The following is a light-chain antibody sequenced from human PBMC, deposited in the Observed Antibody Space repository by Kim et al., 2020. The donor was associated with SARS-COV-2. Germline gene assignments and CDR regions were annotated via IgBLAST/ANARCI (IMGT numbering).Light chain of an antibody. Sequence: SYELTQPPSVSVAPGKTARITCGGDNIGSKSVHWYQQRPGQAPVLDIYHDSDRPSGIPERFSGSNSGNTATLTISRVEAGDEADYFCQVWDSSSDHWVFG. V-gene: IGLV3-21*04. CDR2: HDS. CDR1: NIGSKS. J-gene: IGLJ3*02. CDR3: QVWDSSSDHWV.